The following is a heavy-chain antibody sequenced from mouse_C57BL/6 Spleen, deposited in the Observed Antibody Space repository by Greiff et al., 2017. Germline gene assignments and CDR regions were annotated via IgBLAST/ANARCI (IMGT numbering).Heavy chain of an antibody. CDR3: ARDYYSNPFAY. D-gene: IGHD2-5*01. V-gene: IGHV3-6*01. CDR2: ISYDGSN. Sequence: EVKLQESGPGLVIPSQSLSLTCSVTGYSIPSGYYWNWIRQFPGNKLEWMGYISYDGSNNYNPSLKNRISITLDTSKNQFFLKLNSVTTEDTATYYCARDYYSNPFAYWGQGTLVTVSA. CDR1: GYSIPSGYY. J-gene: IGHJ3*01.